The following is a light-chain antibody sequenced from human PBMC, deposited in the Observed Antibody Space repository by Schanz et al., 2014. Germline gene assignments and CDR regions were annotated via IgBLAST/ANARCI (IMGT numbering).Light chain of an antibody. J-gene: IGKJ1*01. Sequence: DIQMTQSPSTLSASVGDRVTIACRASQSISSWLAWYQQKPGKAPKLLIFDASSLNSGVPSRFSGSGSGTEFTLTITSLQPDDFATYYCQQYDRYSTFGQGTKVEIK. V-gene: IGKV1-5*01. CDR2: DAS. CDR3: QQYDRYST. CDR1: QSISSW.